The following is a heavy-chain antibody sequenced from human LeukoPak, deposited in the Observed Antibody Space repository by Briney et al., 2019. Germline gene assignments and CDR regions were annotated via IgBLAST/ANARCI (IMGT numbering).Heavy chain of an antibody. J-gene: IGHJ5*02. V-gene: IGHV4-38-2*02. CDR2: IYHSGST. D-gene: IGHD2-2*01. CDR1: GYSISSGYY. Sequence: SETLSLTCTVSGYSISSGYYWGWIRQPPGKGLEWIGSIYHSGSTYYNPSLKSRVTISVDTSKNQFSLKLSSVTAADTAVYYCARDIVVVPAAYNWFDPWGQGTLVTVSS. CDR3: ARDIVVVPAAYNWFDP.